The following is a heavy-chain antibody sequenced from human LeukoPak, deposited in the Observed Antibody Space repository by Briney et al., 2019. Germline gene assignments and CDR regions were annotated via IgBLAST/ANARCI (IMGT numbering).Heavy chain of an antibody. Sequence: ASVKVSCKASGYTFTSYYMHWVRQAPGQGLEWMGIINPSGGSTNYAQKFQGRATITADKSTSTAYMELSSLRSEDTAVYYCARDPLTDIVVVVAGLDVWGQGTTVTVSS. V-gene: IGHV1-46*01. CDR1: GYTFTSYY. CDR3: ARDPLTDIVVVVAGLDV. D-gene: IGHD2-15*01. CDR2: INPSGGST. J-gene: IGHJ6*02.